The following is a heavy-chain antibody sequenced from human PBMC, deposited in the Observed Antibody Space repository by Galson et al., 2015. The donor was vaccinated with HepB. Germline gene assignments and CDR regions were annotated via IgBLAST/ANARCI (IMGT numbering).Heavy chain of an antibody. V-gene: IGHV3-33*01. CDR3: TRHPTAFYDFWSGYSGNWFDP. Sequence: SLRLSCAASGFTFSSYGMHWVRQAPGKGLEWVAGIWYDGSNKHYADSVKGRFTISRDNSKNTLYLQVNSLRAEDTALYYRTRHPTAFYDFWSGYSGNWFDPWGQGALVIVSS. D-gene: IGHD3-3*01. CDR2: IWYDGSNK. J-gene: IGHJ5*02. CDR1: GFTFSSYG.